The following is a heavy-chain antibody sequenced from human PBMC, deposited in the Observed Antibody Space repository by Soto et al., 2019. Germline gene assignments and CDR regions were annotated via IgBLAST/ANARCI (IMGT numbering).Heavy chain of an antibody. CDR2: ISYDGSHK. D-gene: IGHD4-4*01. V-gene: IGHV3-30*18. CDR3: AKRRGDHSNYSWGIDV. Sequence: QVQLVESGGGVVQPGRSLRLSCAASGFTCRNYGMHWVRQAPGKGLVWVTVISYDGSHKYYAESVKGRFTISRDNSKNKVYLEMNSLRDEDTAVYYCAKRRGDHSNYSWGIDVWGQGTTVTVSS. J-gene: IGHJ6*02. CDR1: GFTCRNYG.